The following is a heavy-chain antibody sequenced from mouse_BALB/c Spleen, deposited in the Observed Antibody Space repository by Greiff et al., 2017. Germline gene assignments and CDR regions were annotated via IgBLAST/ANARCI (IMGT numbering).Heavy chain of an antibody. CDR1: GYTFSSYW. J-gene: IGHJ3*01. V-gene: IGHV1-9*01. CDR3: ARPTGTVPFAY. CDR2: ILPGSGST. Sequence: VQLQQSGAELMKPGASVKISCKATGYTFSSYWIEWVKQRPGHGLEWIGEILPGSGSTNYNEKFKGKATFTADTSSNTAYMQLSSLTSEDSAVYYCARPTGTVPFAYWGQGTLVTVSA. D-gene: IGHD4-1*02.